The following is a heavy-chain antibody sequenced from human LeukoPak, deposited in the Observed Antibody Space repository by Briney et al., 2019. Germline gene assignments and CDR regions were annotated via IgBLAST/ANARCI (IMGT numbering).Heavy chain of an antibody. CDR3: ARDYATAGYSSTPGDGMDV. CDR2: ISSSSSYI. J-gene: IGHJ6*02. D-gene: IGHD6-13*01. CDR1: GFTFSSYS. V-gene: IGHV3-21*01. Sequence: PGGSLRLSCVASGFTFSSYSMNWVRQARGKGLEWVSSISSSSSYIYYADSVKGRFTISRDNAKNSLYLQMNSLRAEDTAVYYCARDYATAGYSSTPGDGMDVWGQGTTVTVSS.